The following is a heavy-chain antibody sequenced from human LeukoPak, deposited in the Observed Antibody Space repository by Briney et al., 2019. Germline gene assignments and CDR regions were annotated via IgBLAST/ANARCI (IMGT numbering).Heavy chain of an antibody. CDR3: VKDRANWGHSGDY. J-gene: IGHJ4*02. D-gene: IGHD7-27*01. CDR2: VSGSGATT. V-gene: IGHV3-23*01. Sequence: GGSLRLSCAASGFTFNNYAITWVRQAPGKGLEWVAAVSGSGATTYHGDSVKGRFSISRDNSKTTLYLQMNSLRVEDTAIYYCVKDRANWGHSGDYWGQGARVTVSS. CDR1: GFTFNNYA.